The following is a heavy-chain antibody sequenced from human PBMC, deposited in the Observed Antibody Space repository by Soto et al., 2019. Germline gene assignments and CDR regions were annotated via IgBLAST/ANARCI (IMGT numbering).Heavy chain of an antibody. CDR2: IHHSGNS. CDR1: GDSISSDKW. Sequence: LRKTLSLTCAVSGDSISSDKWWSWVRQPPGKGLEWIGEIHHSGNSNYNPSLKSRVIISVDKSKNQFSLKLSSVTAADTAVYYCARSIDSWGQGTLVTVSS. J-gene: IGHJ5*01. CDR3: ARSIDS. V-gene: IGHV4-4*03.